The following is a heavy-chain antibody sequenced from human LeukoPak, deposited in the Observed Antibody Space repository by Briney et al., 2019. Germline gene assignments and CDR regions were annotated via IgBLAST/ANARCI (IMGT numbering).Heavy chain of an antibody. Sequence: GGSLRLSCAASGFTFSSYSMNWVRQAPGKGLEWVSSISSSSSYIYYADSVKGRFTISRDNAKSSLYLQMNNLRDEDTAVYYCARGATGFDYWGQGTLVTVSS. CDR3: ARGATGFDY. D-gene: IGHD3-16*01. CDR2: ISSSSSYI. CDR1: GFTFSSYS. V-gene: IGHV3-21*01. J-gene: IGHJ4*02.